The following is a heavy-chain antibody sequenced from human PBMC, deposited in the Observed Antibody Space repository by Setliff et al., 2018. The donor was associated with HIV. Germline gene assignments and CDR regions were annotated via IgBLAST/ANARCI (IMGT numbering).Heavy chain of an antibody. CDR3: MRYAPQGN. D-gene: IGHD2-8*01. J-gene: IGHJ4*02. CDR1: GFTFSGSA. CDR2: IKTKPSNYAT. Sequence: LRLSCSASGFTFSGSAIHWVRQASGKGLEWLGRIKTKPSNYATAYGESVRGRFTISRDDSKNMAYLHINSLQTDDTATYYCMRYAPQGNWGQGTLVTVSS. V-gene: IGHV3-73*01.